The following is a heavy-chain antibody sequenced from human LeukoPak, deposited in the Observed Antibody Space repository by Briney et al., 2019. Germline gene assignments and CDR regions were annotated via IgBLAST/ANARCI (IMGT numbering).Heavy chain of an antibody. V-gene: IGHV4-59*01. CDR3: ARNIVGPRQVDY. J-gene: IGHJ4*02. D-gene: IGHD1-26*01. Sequence: SETLSLTCTVSGDSISSYYWSWIRQPPGKGLEWIGYIYYSGSTNYNPSLKSRVTISVDTSKSQFSLKLSSVTAADTAIYYCARNIVGPRQVDYWGQGTLVTVSS. CDR2: IYYSGST. CDR1: GDSISSYY.